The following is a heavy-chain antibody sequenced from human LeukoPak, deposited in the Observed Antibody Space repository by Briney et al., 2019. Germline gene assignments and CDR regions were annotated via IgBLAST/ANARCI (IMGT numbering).Heavy chain of an antibody. CDR3: ARDQGYYYALFGDPALSYFDY. CDR1: GFTFSSYS. CDR2: ISSSSSTI. D-gene: IGHD3-10*01. J-gene: IGHJ4*02. Sequence: GESLRLSCAASGFTFSSYSMNWVRQAPGKGLEWVSYISSSSSTIYYADSVKGRFTISRDNAKNSLYLQMNSLRDEDTAVYYCARDQGYYYALFGDPALSYFDYWGQGTLVTVSS. V-gene: IGHV3-48*02.